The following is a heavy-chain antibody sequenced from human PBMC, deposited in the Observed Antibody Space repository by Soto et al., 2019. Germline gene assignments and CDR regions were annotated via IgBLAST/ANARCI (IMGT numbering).Heavy chain of an antibody. D-gene: IGHD6-19*01. CDR2: IIPIFGTA. CDR3: TREGIAVAGRGSDY. Sequence: SVKVSCKASGGTFSSYAISWVRQAPGQGLEWMGGIIPIFGTANYAQKFQGRVTITADESTSTAYMELSSLKSEDTAVYYCTREGIAVAGRGSDYWGQGTLVTVSS. J-gene: IGHJ4*02. V-gene: IGHV1-69*13. CDR1: GGTFSSYA.